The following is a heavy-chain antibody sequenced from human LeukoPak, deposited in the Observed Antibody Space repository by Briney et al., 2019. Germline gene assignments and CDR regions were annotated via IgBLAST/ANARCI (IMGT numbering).Heavy chain of an antibody. Sequence: PSETLSLTCTVSGGSISSYYWSWIRQPPGKGLEWIGYIYYSGSTNYNPSLQSRVTISVDTSKNQFSLKLSSGTAADTAVYYCARLPTTVIPSSWGQGTLVTVSS. V-gene: IGHV4-59*01. CDR1: GGSISSYY. J-gene: IGHJ4*02. D-gene: IGHD4-17*01. CDR2: IYYSGST. CDR3: ARLPTTVIPSS.